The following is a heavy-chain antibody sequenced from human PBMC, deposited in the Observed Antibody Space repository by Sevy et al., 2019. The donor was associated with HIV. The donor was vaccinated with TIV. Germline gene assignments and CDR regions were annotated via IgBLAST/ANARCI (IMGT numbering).Heavy chain of an antibody. D-gene: IGHD3-22*01. CDR3: ATTNDYYDSSGYPFDY. Sequence: VSVKVSCKVSGHTLSEFAMHWVRLAPGKGLEWMGTFDPEDGKTLNAQKLQGRVTMTEVTSTDTAYMEVNNLRSDDTAAYYCATTNDYYDSSGYPFDYWGQGTLVTVSS. V-gene: IGHV1-24*01. CDR1: GHTLSEFA. J-gene: IGHJ4*02. CDR2: FDPEDGKT.